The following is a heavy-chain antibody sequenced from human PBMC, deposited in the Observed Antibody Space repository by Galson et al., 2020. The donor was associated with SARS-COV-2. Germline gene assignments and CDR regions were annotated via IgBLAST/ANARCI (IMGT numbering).Heavy chain of an antibody. V-gene: IGHV4-39*01. CDR2: IYYSGST. CDR3: ARHLLWFGEFNLDAFDI. D-gene: IGHD3-10*01. CDR1: GGSISSSSYY. Sequence: SETLSLTCTVSGGSISSSSYYWGWIRQPPGKGLEWIGSIYYSGSTYYNPSLKRRVTISVDTSKNQFSLKLSSVTAADTAVYYCARHLLWFGEFNLDAFDIWGQGTMVTVSS. J-gene: IGHJ3*02.